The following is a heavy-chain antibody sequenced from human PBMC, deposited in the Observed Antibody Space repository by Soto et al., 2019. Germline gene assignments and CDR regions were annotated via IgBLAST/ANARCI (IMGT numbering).Heavy chain of an antibody. CDR2: IYHSGST. V-gene: IGHV4-4*02. CDR3: ARAGLDYYNSSGYSDAFDI. Sequence: QVQLQESGPGLVKPSGTLSLTCAVSGGSISSSNWWSWVRQSSGKGLEWIGEIYHSGSTNYNPSLKSRVTISVDKSKNQFSLKLSSVTAADTAVYYCARAGLDYYNSSGYSDAFDIWGQGTMVTVSS. CDR1: GGSISSSNW. D-gene: IGHD3-22*01. J-gene: IGHJ3*02.